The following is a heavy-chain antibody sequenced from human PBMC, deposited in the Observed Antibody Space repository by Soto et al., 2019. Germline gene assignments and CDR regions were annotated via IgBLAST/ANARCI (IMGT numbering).Heavy chain of an antibody. V-gene: IGHV2-5*01. CDR1: GFSLSTSGLG. D-gene: IGHD3-10*01. CDR3: AHLYVSATYQIDNNSFDP. CDR2: IYWNNER. Sequence: QITLKASGPTLVKPTQTLTLTCTFSGFSLSTSGLGVGWFRQPPGQALEWLALIYWNNERRYSPSLKSRLTLSKDTYKHHVVLTMSNMDPVDTATCSCAHLYVSATYQIDNNSFDPWGQGTLVTVFS. J-gene: IGHJ5*02.